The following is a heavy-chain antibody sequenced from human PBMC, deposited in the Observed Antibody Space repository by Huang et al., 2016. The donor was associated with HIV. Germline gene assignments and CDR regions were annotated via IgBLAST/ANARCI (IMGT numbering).Heavy chain of an antibody. CDR3: ARDHHDFWRGYRRMYFFDH. Sequence: VQLQESGPGLVKPSETLSLTCTVSGGSISTHYWSWIRQPPGKGLEWIGSIDYSCSTNYSPSLKSRVTIVRDTSKNQFSLRVNSVTAADTAMYYCARDHHDFWRGYRRMYFFDHWGQGTLVTVSS. V-gene: IGHV4-59*11. CDR2: IDYSCST. J-gene: IGHJ4*02. D-gene: IGHD3-3*01. CDR1: GGSISTHY.